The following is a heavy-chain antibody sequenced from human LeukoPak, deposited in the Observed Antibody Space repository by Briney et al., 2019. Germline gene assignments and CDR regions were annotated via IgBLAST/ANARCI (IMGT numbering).Heavy chain of an antibody. D-gene: IGHD2-21*01. CDR1: GDSINDDDYY. CDR2: LSYGGST. J-gene: IGHJ5*02. V-gene: IGHV4-39*01. Sequence: PSETLSLTCTVSGDSINDDDYYWGWIRQPPGKGLEHIGSLSYGGSTYYSPSLKSRVNIHIDISKNQFSLKLRSVTAADTAVYYCARRSYSASFDPWGQGSLVTVSS. CDR3: ARRSYSASFDP.